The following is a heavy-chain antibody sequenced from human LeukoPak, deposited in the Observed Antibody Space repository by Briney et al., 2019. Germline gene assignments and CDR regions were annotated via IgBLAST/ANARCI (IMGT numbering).Heavy chain of an antibody. CDR2: IYYTGST. Sequence: SETLSLTCTVSGGSISSSTYYWGWIRQPPGKGLEWIGSIYYTGSTYYNPSLKSRVTISVDTSKNQFSLKLSSVTAADTAVYYCARACGGAIAVFYYWGQGTLVTVSS. V-gene: IGHV4-39*07. D-gene: IGHD3-16*02. CDR3: ARACGGAIAVFYY. CDR1: GGSISSSTYY. J-gene: IGHJ4*02.